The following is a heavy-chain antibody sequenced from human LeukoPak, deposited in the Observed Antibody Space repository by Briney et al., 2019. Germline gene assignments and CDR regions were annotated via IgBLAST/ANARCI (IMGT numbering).Heavy chain of an antibody. Sequence: PSETLSLTFTVSGGSISSSSYYWGWIRQPPGKGLEWIGSIYYSGSTYYNPCLKSRVTISVDTSKNQFSLKLSSVTAADTAVYHCARRVRTIVVLITTVPGYYGMDVWGQGTTVTVSS. D-gene: IGHD3-22*01. V-gene: IGHV4-39*07. CDR2: IYYSGST. J-gene: IGHJ6*02. CDR3: ARRVRTIVVLITTVPGYYGMDV. CDR1: GGSISSSSYY.